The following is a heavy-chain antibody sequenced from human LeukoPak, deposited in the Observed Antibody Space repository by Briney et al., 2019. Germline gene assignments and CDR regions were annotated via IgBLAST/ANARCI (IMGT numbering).Heavy chain of an antibody. D-gene: IGHD3-22*01. J-gene: IGHJ4*02. V-gene: IGHV1-2*02. CDR2: INPNSGGT. CDR3: ARDFPYDSSGSHYFDY. Sequence: ASVKVSCEASGYTFTGYYMHWGRQAPAQGLEWMGWINPNSGGTNYAQKFQGRVTMTRDTSISTAYMELSRLRSDDTAVYYCARDFPYDSSGSHYFDYWGQGTLVTVSS. CDR1: GYTFTGYY.